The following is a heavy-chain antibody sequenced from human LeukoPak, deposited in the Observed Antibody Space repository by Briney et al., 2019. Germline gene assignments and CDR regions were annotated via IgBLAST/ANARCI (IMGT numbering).Heavy chain of an antibody. J-gene: IGHJ5*02. CDR1: GFTFSSYS. CDR3: ARSDWFDP. Sequence: GGSLRLSCAASGFTFSSYSMNWVRQAPGKGLEWVSYISGSRNTIYNADSVKGRFTIFRDNAKNSLYLQMNSLRDDDTGVYYCARSDWFDPWGQGTLVTVSS. CDR2: ISGSRNTI. V-gene: IGHV3-48*02.